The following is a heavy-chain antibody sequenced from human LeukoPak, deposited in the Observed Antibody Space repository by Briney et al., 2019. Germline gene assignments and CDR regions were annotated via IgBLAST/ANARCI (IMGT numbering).Heavy chain of an antibody. CDR3: AGAFYDY. CDR1: GFTFSDYY. CDR2: IYSGGST. Sequence: GGSLRLSCAASGFTFSDYYMSWIRQAPGKGLEWVSVIYSGGSTYYADSVKGRFTISRDNSKNTLYLQMNSLRAEDTAVYYCAGAFYDYWGQGTLVTVSS. V-gene: IGHV3-53*01. J-gene: IGHJ4*02.